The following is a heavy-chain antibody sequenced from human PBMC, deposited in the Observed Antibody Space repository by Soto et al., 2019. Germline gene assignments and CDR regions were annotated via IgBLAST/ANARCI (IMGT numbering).Heavy chain of an antibody. Sequence: GSLRLSCVGSGFIFSNNGMHWVRQTPGKGLVWVAFMSYDGSETFYAVSVKGRFTISRDNSKNTLFLHMSNLRAEDTAMYYCTIVRLADSALDHWGQGTLVTVSS. CDR1: GFIFSNNG. CDR2: MSYDGSET. J-gene: IGHJ4*02. D-gene: IGHD3-10*02. V-gene: IGHV3-30*02. CDR3: TIVRLADSALDH.